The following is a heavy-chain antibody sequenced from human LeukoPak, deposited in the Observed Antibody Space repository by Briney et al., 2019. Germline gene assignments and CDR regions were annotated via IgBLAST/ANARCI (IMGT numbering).Heavy chain of an antibody. Sequence: ASVKVSCKASGYTYTGYYMHWVRQAPGQGLEWMGWINPNSGGTNYAQKFQGWVTMTRDTSISTAYMELSRLRSDDTAVYYCARAGIVGAKTLGLRSVFDIWGQGTMVTVSS. CDR2: INPNSGGT. CDR1: GYTYTGYY. V-gene: IGHV1-2*04. D-gene: IGHD1-26*01. J-gene: IGHJ3*02. CDR3: ARAGIVGAKTLGLRSVFDI.